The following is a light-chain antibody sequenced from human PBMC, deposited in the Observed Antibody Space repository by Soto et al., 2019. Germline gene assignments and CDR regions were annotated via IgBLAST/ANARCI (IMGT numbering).Light chain of an antibody. Sequence: QSVLTQPASVSGSPGQSITISCTGTSSDVGGYNYVSWYQQHPGKAPKLMIYDVSNRPSGVSNRFSGSKSGNMASLTISGLQAEDEADYYCSSYTSSSTVVFAGGTKVTVL. V-gene: IGLV2-14*01. CDR3: SSYTSSSTVV. J-gene: IGLJ2*01. CDR2: DVS. CDR1: SSDVGGYNY.